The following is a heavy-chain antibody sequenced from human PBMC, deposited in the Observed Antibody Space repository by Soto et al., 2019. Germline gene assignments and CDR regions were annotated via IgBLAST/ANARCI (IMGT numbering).Heavy chain of an antibody. CDR2: ISYDGSIK. V-gene: IGHV3-30*18. CDR1: GLTFSSYG. D-gene: IGHD6-19*01. Sequence: PGGSLRLSCAASGLTFSSYGMHWVRQAPGKGLEWVAVISYDGSIKYSADSVKGRFTISRDNSKNTLYLQINSLRADDTAIYYCAKDVSRGWLAVAGPDSWGQGTLVTVSS. CDR3: AKDVSRGWLAVAGPDS. J-gene: IGHJ4*02.